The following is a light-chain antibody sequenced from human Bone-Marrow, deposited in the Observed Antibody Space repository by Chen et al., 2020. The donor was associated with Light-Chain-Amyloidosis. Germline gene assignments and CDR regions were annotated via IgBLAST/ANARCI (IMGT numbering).Light chain of an antibody. CDR3: GAWDSSLNTWV. CDR2: DND. Sequence: QSVLTQPPSVSAAPGQRVTISCSGSSSNIGNNYVSWYQQFPGTAPTLLIYDNDKRPSGITDVFSGTKSGTTATLGITGLQTGEEADYFCGAWDSSLNTWVFGGGTKLTVL. V-gene: IGLV1-51*01. J-gene: IGLJ3*02. CDR1: SSNIGNNY.